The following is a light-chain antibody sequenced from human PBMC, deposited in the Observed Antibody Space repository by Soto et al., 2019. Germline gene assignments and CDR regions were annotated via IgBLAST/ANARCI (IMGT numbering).Light chain of an antibody. Sequence: QSALTQPASVSGSPGQSITISCTGTSSDVGGYNSVSWYQQHPGKAPKIMIYDVTNRPSGVSNRFSGSKSGNTASLTISGLQAEDEADYYCSSYSSSSTRVFGGGTQLTVL. CDR2: DVT. J-gene: IGLJ3*02. V-gene: IGLV2-14*01. CDR3: SSYSSSSTRV. CDR1: SSDVGGYNS.